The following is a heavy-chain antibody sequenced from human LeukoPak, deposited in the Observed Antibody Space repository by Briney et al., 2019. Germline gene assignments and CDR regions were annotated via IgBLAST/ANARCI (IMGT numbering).Heavy chain of an antibody. V-gene: IGHV3-7*04. CDR3: TRVGYIDEGIDY. CDR1: GFTFSSYW. J-gene: IGHJ4*02. Sequence: PGGSLRLSCVASGFTFSSYWMSWVRQAPGKGLEWVATTKEDGSDKHYVDSVKGRFTISRDNAKNSLYLQMNSLRAEDTAIYYCTRVGYIDEGIDYWGQGTLVTVSS. D-gene: IGHD5-24*01. CDR2: TKEDGSDK.